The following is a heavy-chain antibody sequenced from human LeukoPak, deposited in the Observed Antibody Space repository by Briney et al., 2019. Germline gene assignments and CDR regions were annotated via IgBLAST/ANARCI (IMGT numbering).Heavy chain of an antibody. CDR1: GGSISSSH. D-gene: IGHD3-22*01. CDR3: ARGYYDARGDSNPFDI. Sequence: PSATLSLTCTVSGGSISSSHGSWVRHPPERGMEWVGYTSHSGSTNYKPSLNSRVSISIDTSKNQFSLKLTSVTAADTAMYYCARGYYDARGDSNPFDIWGQGTMVTVSS. V-gene: IGHV4-59*01. CDR2: TSHSGST. J-gene: IGHJ3*02.